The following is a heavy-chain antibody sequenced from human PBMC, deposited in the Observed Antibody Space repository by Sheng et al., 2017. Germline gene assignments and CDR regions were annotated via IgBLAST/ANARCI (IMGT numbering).Heavy chain of an antibody. D-gene: IGHD5-18*01. Sequence: QVQLVQSGREVKKPGASVKVSCKASGYTFSNYGISWVRQAPGQGLQWMGWISAYTGNTNYVREFQGRVTMTTDTSTNTAYMELRSLTSNDTGIYYCARDLGYIYGYHYYDPWGQGTLVTVTS. CDR1: GYTFSNYG. CDR3: ARDLGYIYGYHYYDP. CDR2: ISAYTGNT. J-gene: IGHJ5*02. V-gene: IGHV1-18*01.